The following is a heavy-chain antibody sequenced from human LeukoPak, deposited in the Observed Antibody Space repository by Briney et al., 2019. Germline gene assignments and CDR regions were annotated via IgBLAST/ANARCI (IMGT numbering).Heavy chain of an antibody. CDR3: AREDYGDYGAFDI. CDR2: ISYDGSNK. Sequence: GGSLRLSCAASGLIFSNYGMHWVRQAPGKGLEWVAVISYDGSNKYYADSVKGRFTISRDNSKNTLYLQMNSLRAEDTAVYYCAREDYGDYGAFDIWGQGTMVTVSS. CDR1: GLIFSNYG. J-gene: IGHJ3*02. V-gene: IGHV3-30*19. D-gene: IGHD4-17*01.